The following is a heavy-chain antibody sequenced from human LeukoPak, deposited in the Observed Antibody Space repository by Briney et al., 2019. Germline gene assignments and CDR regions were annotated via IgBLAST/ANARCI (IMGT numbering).Heavy chain of an antibody. V-gene: IGHV3-48*03. CDR3: ARDECDIINCYATWLHP. D-gene: IGHD3-16*01. CDR1: GFSFSSYE. Sequence: GGSLRLSCVASGFSFSSYEMNWVRQAPGRGLEWVSYIGRSGSPIYYAESVKGRFSISRDNAKNSLYLQMNSLRAEDTAVYYCARDECDIINCYATWLHPWGQGTLVTVSS. CDR2: IGRSGSPI. J-gene: IGHJ5*02.